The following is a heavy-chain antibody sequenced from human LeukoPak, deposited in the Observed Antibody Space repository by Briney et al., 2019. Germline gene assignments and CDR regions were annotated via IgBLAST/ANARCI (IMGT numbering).Heavy chain of an antibody. J-gene: IGHJ5*02. Sequence: PSETLSLTCTVSGHSISSGYYWSWIRQPPGKGLEWIGYIYYSGSTYYNPSLKSRVTISVDTSKNQFSLKLSSVTAADTAVYYCARDASSSSGYYVLSGAWGQGTLVTVSS. V-gene: IGHV4-30-4*01. CDR3: ARDASSSSGYYVLSGA. CDR2: IYYSGST. CDR1: GHSISSGYY. D-gene: IGHD3-22*01.